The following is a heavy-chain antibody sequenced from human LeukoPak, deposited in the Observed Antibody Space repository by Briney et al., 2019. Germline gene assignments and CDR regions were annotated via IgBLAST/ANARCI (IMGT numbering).Heavy chain of an antibody. D-gene: IGHD6-19*01. Sequence: PSQTLSLTCAISGDSVSSNSTAWNWIRQSPSRGLEWLGRTYYRSKWYHDYAVSVKSRITINPDTSKNQFSLQLNSVTPEDTAVYYCARGPDTYSSGWYPFDYWGQGTLVTVSS. V-gene: IGHV6-1*01. CDR3: ARGPDTYSSGWYPFDY. CDR2: TYYRSKWYH. J-gene: IGHJ4*02. CDR1: GDSVSSNSTA.